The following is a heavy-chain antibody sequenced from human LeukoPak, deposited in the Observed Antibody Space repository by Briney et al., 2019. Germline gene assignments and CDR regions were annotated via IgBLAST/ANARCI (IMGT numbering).Heavy chain of an antibody. Sequence: SETLSLTCAVSGYSINSGYYWGWIRQPPGKGLEWIGSIYHSGSTYYNPSLKSRVTISVDTSKNQFSLKLSSVTAADTAVYYCARSSVYYDYVWGSYRLGTFDYWGQGTLVTVPS. CDR2: IYHSGST. CDR3: ARSSVYYDYVWGSYRLGTFDY. CDR1: GYSINSGYY. V-gene: IGHV4-38-2*01. J-gene: IGHJ4*02. D-gene: IGHD3-16*02.